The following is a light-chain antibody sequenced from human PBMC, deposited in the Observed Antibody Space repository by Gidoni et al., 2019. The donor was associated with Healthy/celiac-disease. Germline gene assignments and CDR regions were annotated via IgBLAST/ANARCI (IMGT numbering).Light chain of an antibody. V-gene: IGKV3-15*01. CDR2: GAS. Sequence: LVMTQSPATLSVSPGDRATLSCRASQSVSSNLAWYQQKPGQAPRLLIYGASTRDTGIPARFSGSGSGTEFTLTISSLQSEDFAVYYCQQYNNWPPLTFGGGTKVEIK. CDR3: QQYNNWPPLT. J-gene: IGKJ4*01. CDR1: QSVSSN.